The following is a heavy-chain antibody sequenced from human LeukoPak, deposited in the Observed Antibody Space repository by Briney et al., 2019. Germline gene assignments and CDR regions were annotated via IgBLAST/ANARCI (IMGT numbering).Heavy chain of an antibody. D-gene: IGHD3-9*01. V-gene: IGHV1-18*04. CDR3: ARGDYYDILTGYLDPYGMDV. Sequence: ASVKVSCKASGYTFTSYGISWVRQAPGQGLEWMGWISAYNGNTNYAQKLQGRVTMTTDTSTSTAYMELRSLRSDDTAVYYCARGDYYDILTGYLDPYGMDVWGKGTTVTVSS. J-gene: IGHJ6*04. CDR2: ISAYNGNT. CDR1: GYTFTSYG.